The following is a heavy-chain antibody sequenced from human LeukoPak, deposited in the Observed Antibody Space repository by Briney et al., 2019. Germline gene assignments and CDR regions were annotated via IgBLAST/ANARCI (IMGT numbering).Heavy chain of an antibody. D-gene: IGHD2-2*02. CDR1: AFTFSSYG. Sequence: GGSLRLSCAASAFTFSSYGMHWVRQAPGKGLEWVVVIWYDGSNKYYADSVKGRFTISRDNSKNTLYLQMNSLRAEDTAVYYCAKDLNELYPPEQTLFHYWVQGTLVTVSS. CDR2: IWYDGSNK. J-gene: IGHJ4*02. V-gene: IGHV3-33*06. CDR3: AKDLNELYPPEQTLFHY.